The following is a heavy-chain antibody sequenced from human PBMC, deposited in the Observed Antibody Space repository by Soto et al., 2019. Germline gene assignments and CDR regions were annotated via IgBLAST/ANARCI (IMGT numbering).Heavy chain of an antibody. CDR2: MNPNSGNT. CDR3: ARGSRDPYYYYYYMDV. V-gene: IGHV1-8*01. D-gene: IGHD2-21*02. CDR1: GYTFTSYD. Sequence: VASVKVSCKASGYTFTSYDINWVRQATGQGLEWMGWMNPNSGNTGYAQKFQGRVTMTRNTSISTAYMELSSLRSEDTAVYYCARGSRDPYYYYYYMDVWGKGTTVTVSS. J-gene: IGHJ6*03.